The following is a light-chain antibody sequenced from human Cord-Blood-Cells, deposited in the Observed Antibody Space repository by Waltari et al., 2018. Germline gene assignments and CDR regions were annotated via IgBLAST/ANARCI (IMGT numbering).Light chain of an antibody. CDR2: AAS. CDR1: QSISSY. J-gene: IGKJ4*01. CDR3: QQSYSTPLT. V-gene: IGKV1-39*01. Sequence: DIQTSQSPSSLSASVVDRVHITCRASQSISSYLNWYQQKPGKAPKLLIYAASSLQSGVPSRFSGSGSGTDFTLTISSLQPEDFATYYWQQSYSTPLTFGGGTKVEIK.